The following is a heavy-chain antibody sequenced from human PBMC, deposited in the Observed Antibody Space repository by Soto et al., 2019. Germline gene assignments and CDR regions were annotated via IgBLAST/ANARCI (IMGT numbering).Heavy chain of an antibody. D-gene: IGHD2-15*01. CDR3: ARSDSVEYCSGGSCGYDC. CDR2: ISYTGST. J-gene: IGHJ4*02. Sequence: SETLSLTCTVSGGSISSYFWSWIRQPPGKGLEWIGYISYTGSTNYNPSLKSRVTISVDTSMNQFSLRLTSVTAADTAVYYCARSDSVEYCSGGSCGYDCWGRGTLVTVS. CDR1: GGSISSYF. V-gene: IGHV4-59*01.